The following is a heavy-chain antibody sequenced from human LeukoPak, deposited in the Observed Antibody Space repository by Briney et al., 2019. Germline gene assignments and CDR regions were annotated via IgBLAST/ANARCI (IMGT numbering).Heavy chain of an antibody. CDR3: AKGPNDDSNYWFDY. CDR1: GFTFSNYA. V-gene: IGHV3-23*01. J-gene: IGHJ5*01. Sequence: GGSLRLSCAASGFTFSNYAMSWVRQTPGKGLEWVSVISGDGYSTHYADSVKGRFTVSRDNSNNMLYLQMSSLRADDTAEYHCAKGPNDDSNYWFDYWGQGTLVTVSS. CDR2: ISGDGYST. D-gene: IGHD4-11*01.